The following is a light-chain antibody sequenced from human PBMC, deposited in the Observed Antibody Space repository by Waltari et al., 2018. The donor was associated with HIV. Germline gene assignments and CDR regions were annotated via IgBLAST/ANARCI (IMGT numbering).Light chain of an antibody. CDR1: HSLLYNSDKKDY. J-gene: IGKJ4*01. V-gene: IGKV4-1*01. Sequence: DFVMTQSPDSLAVSLGERATINCKSSHSLLYNSDKKDYLAWYQQKPGQSPKLLILWTSTRQSGVPDRFSGSGSGTDFTLTISSLQAEDVAVYFCQQYFDIPLTFGGGTKVDLK. CDR3: QQYFDIPLT. CDR2: WTS.